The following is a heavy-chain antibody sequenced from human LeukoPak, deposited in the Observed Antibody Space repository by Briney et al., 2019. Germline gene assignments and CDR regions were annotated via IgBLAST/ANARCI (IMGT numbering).Heavy chain of an antibody. J-gene: IGHJ4*02. CDR1: GYTFTSYG. Sequence: ASVKVSCKASGYTFTSYGISWVRQAPGQGLERMGWISAYNGNTNYAQKLQGRVTMTTDTSTSTAYMKLRSLRSDDTAVYYCARPIAACPIPSNFDYWGQGTLVTVSS. CDR3: ARPIAACPIPSNFDY. D-gene: IGHD6-6*01. V-gene: IGHV1-18*01. CDR2: ISAYNGNT.